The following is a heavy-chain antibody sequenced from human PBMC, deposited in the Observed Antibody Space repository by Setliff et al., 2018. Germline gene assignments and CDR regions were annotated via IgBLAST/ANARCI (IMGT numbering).Heavy chain of an antibody. V-gene: IGHV1-2*02. J-gene: IGHJ3*02. Sequence: ASVKVSCKASGYTFTGYYMHWVRQAPGQGLEWMGWINPNSGGTNYAQKFQGRVTMTRDTSISTAYMELSRLRSDDTAVYYCARGGGSSSWYDSFDIWGQGTMVTVSS. CDR1: GYTFTGYY. D-gene: IGHD6-13*01. CDR2: INPNSGGT. CDR3: ARGGGSSSWYDSFDI.